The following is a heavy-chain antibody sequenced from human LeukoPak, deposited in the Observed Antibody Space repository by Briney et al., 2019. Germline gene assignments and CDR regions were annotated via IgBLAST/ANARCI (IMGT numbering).Heavy chain of an antibody. Sequence: SQTLSLTCTVSGGSISRADYYWSWIRQPPGKGLEWIGYVYYSGSTYYNPSLKRRVTISVDTSKNQFSVKLTSVTAADTAVYYCATSRGRGPYFDSWGQGTLVTVSS. J-gene: IGHJ4*02. CDR3: ATSRGRGPYFDS. D-gene: IGHD3-10*01. CDR2: VYYSGST. CDR1: GGSISRADYY. V-gene: IGHV4-30-4*08.